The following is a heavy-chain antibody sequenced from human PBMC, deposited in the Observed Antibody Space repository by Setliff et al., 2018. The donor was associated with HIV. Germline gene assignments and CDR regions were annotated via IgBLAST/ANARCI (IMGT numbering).Heavy chain of an antibody. CDR1: GFSLNTHGVS. J-gene: IGHJ3*02. Sequence: SGPTLVNPTQTLTLTCIFSGFSLNTHGVSLGWIRQSPGKGLEWLALIYWDDDKRYSPPLRARLTISRDTSKDRVVLTMTDMDPVDTATYYCARRLEDYDAFDMWGQGTKVTVSS. V-gene: IGHV2-5*02. CDR2: IYWDDDK. CDR3: ARRLEDYDAFDM. D-gene: IGHD3-3*01.